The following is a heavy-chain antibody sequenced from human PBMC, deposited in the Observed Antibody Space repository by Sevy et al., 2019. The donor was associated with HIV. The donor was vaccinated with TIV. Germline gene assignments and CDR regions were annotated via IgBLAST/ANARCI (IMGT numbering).Heavy chain of an antibody. V-gene: IGHV3-21*01. CDR3: ARNLDYYASGPPDS. D-gene: IGHD3-10*01. CDR2: MSSGSSYI. CDR1: GFTFSYYN. J-gene: IGHJ4*02. Sequence: GSLRLSCAASGFTFSYYNMNWVRQAPGKGLEWVSSMSSGSSYIFYVDSVKGRFTISRDNAKDSLFLQMNSLRAEDTAVYYCARNLDYYASGPPDSWGRGTLVTVSS.